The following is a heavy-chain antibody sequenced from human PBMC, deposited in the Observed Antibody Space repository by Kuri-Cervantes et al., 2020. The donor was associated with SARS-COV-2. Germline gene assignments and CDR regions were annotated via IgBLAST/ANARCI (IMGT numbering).Heavy chain of an antibody. CDR2: IDWDDDK. D-gene: IGHD4-11*01. J-gene: IGHJ4*02. Sequence: SGPTLVKPTHTLTLTCTLSGFSLTTSGMCVAWIRQPPGKALEWLARIDWDDDKYYKTSLNTRLSISKDTSKDQVVLTMTNMDPVDTATYYCVRIRAATVIADYWGQGTLVTVSS. V-gene: IGHV2-70*11. CDR3: VRIRAATVIADY. CDR1: GFSLTTSGMC.